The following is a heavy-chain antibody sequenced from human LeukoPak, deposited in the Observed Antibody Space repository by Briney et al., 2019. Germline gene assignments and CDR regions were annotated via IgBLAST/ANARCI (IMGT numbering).Heavy chain of an antibody. CDR3: ARDTRYYDSSGHDY. Sequence: SVKVSCKASGYTFTSYGISWVRQAPGQGLEWMGWISAYNGNTNYAQKLQGRVTMTTDTSTSTAYMELRSLRSDDTAVYYCARDTRYYDSSGHDYWGQGTLVTVSS. CDR1: GYTFTSYG. CDR2: ISAYNGNT. J-gene: IGHJ4*02. V-gene: IGHV1-18*01. D-gene: IGHD3-22*01.